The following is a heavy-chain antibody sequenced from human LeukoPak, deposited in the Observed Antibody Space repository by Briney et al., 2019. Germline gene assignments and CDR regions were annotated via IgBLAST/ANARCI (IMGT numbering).Heavy chain of an antibody. V-gene: IGHV3-21*01. Sequence: GGSLRLSGAASGFTFSSYSMNWVRQASGKGLEWVSSISSSSSYIYYADSVKGRFTISRDNAKNSLYLQMNSLRAEDTAVYYCARSPYYDFWSGYYTGEDYFDYWGQGTLVTVSS. D-gene: IGHD3-3*01. CDR2: ISSSSSYI. CDR3: ARSPYYDFWSGYYTGEDYFDY. CDR1: GFTFSSYS. J-gene: IGHJ4*02.